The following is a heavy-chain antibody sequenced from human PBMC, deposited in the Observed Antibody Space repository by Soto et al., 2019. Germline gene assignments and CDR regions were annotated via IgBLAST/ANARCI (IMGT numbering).Heavy chain of an antibody. V-gene: IGHV1-2*02. CDR1: GYTFTAYY. CDR2: INPNGGGT. Sequence: VQLVQSGAEMKKPGASVKVSCESSGYTFTAYYIHWVRQAPGHGLEWMGWINPNGGGTKYAQKLQGRVTMTRDTSINTAYMELTRLTSDDTAVYYCARAGHTLIQGVRFRVDQWGQGTLVSVSS. CDR3: ARAGHTLIQGVRFRVDQ. J-gene: IGHJ4*02. D-gene: IGHD3-10*01.